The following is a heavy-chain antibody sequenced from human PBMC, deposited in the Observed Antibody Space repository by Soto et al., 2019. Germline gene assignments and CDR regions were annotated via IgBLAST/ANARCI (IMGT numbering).Heavy chain of an antibody. CDR2: IYYSGST. V-gene: IGHV4-59*01. CDR1: GGSISSYY. J-gene: IGHJ6*02. Sequence: SETLSLTCTVSGGSISSYYWSWIRQPPGKGLEWIGYIYYSGSTNYNPSLKSRVTISVDTSKNQFSLKLSSVTAADTAVYYCARVDDFWNYYGMDVWGQGTTVTVSS. D-gene: IGHD3-3*01. CDR3: ARVDDFWNYYGMDV.